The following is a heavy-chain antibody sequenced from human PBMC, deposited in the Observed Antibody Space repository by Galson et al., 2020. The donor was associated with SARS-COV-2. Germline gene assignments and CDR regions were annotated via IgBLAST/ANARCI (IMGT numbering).Heavy chain of an antibody. CDR1: GYSFTNYD. D-gene: IGHD2-21*01. Sequence: ASVKVSCKASGYSFTNYDINWVRQAAGQGLEWMGWMSPTSGDSASAQKFQGRLTLTRDTSTNTAYMELSSLSSGDTAVYYCARGNDCSSADCYFRWFDPWGQGTLVTVSS. J-gene: IGHJ5*02. V-gene: IGHV1-8*01. CDR2: MSPTSGDS. CDR3: ARGNDCSSADCYFRWFDP.